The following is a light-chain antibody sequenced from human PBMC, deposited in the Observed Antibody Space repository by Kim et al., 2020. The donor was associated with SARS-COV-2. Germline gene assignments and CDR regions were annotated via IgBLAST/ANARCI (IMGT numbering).Light chain of an antibody. J-gene: IGKJ3*01. CDR3: QQFNTEPEIT. V-gene: IGKV1-13*02. Sequence: AIQLTQSPSSLSASVGDRVTITCRASQGISSALAWYQQKPGKAPKLLIYDASSLESGVPSRFSGSGSGTDFTLTISSLQPEDFATYYCQQFNTEPEITFGPGTKVDIK. CDR2: DAS. CDR1: QGISSA.